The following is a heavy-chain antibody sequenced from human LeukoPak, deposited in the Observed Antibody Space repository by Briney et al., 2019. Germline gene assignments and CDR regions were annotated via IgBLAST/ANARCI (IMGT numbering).Heavy chain of an antibody. CDR2: ISWNSGSI. V-gene: IGHV3-9*01. CDR3: AKDIKYSSSWYYSYFDY. J-gene: IGHJ4*02. Sequence: LSLTCAVSGGSISSGGYSWSWIRQAPGKGLEWVSGISWNSGSIGYADSVKGRFTISRDNAKNSLYLQMNSLRAEDTALYYCAKDIKYSSSWYYSYFDYWGQGTLVTVSS. CDR1: GGSISSGGYS. D-gene: IGHD6-13*01.